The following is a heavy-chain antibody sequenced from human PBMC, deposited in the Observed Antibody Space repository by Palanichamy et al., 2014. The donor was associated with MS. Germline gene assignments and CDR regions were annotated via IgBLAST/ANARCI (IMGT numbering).Heavy chain of an antibody. CDR1: GFTFSNYA. J-gene: IGHJ4*02. CDR3: ARKMHHRQEY. V-gene: IGHV3-23*01. CDR2: TSTDGGKT. D-gene: IGHD1-14*01. Sequence: EVQLLESGGDLVQPGGSLRLSCAVFGFTFSNYAMSWVRQPPGKGLEWVSSTSTDGGKTYYADSLRGRFIISRDNSKNTLYLQMNSLRAEDTAVYYCARKMHHRQEYWGQGTLVTVSS.